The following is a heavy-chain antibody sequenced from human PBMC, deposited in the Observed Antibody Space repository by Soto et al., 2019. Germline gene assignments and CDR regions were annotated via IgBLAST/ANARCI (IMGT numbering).Heavy chain of an antibody. D-gene: IGHD6-13*01. CDR3: AREGAIAAAAHDFDY. CDR1: GYNFLTYG. J-gene: IGHJ4*02. V-gene: IGHV1-18*01. Sequence: ASVKVSCKASGYNFLTYGISWLRQAPGRGLEWMGWISTDNTHRNYAQNFQERVTMTTDTSTNTAYMELRSLRSDDTAVYYCAREGAIAAAAHDFDYWGQGTLVTVSS. CDR2: ISTDNTHR.